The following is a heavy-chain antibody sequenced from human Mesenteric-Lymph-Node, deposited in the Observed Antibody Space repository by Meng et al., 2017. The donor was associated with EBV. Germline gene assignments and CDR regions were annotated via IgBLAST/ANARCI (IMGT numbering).Heavy chain of an antibody. V-gene: IGHV4-59*01. CDR3: ARGGYGDFVKWFDP. D-gene: IGHD4-17*01. J-gene: IGHJ5*02. Sequence: QVQLQESGPGLVKPSETLSLTCSVSGGSMSSYYWSWIRQPPGKGLEWIGYMYYSGSTNYNPSLKSRVTIEVDTSKNQFSLKLSSVTTADTAVYYCARGGYGDFVKWFDPWGQGTLVTVSS. CDR2: MYYSGST. CDR1: GGSMSSYY.